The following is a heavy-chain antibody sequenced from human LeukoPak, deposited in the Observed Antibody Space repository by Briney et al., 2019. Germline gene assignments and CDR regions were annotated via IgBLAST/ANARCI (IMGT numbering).Heavy chain of an antibody. J-gene: IGHJ4*02. D-gene: IGHD5-24*01. CDR1: VASITDYY. CDR2: IYYTGSP. Sequence: SETLSLTCTLSVASITDYYWSWIRQPPPKRLEWIGYIYYTGSPNYNPSLKSRVTLSLDRSQNQFSLKLTSVTAADTAVYYCAYGGDAYKTGYWGQGTLVTVSS. V-gene: IGHV4-59*01. CDR3: AYGGDAYKTGY.